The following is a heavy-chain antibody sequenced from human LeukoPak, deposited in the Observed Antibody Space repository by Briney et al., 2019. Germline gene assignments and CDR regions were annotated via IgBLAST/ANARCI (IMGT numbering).Heavy chain of an antibody. D-gene: IGHD3-10*01. Sequence: ASVKVSCKASGYTFTSYDINWVRQATGQGLEWIGWMNPNRGNTGYAQKFQGRVTMTRNTSISTAYMELSSLRSEDTAVYYCARDSSITGHSATNDYWGQGTLVTVSS. CDR2: MNPNRGNT. CDR1: GYTFTSYD. J-gene: IGHJ4*02. V-gene: IGHV1-8*01. CDR3: ARDSSITGHSATNDY.